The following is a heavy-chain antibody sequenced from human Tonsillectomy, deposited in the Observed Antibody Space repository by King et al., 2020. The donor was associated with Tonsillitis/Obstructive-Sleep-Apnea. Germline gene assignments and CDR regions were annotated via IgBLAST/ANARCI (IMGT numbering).Heavy chain of an antibody. V-gene: IGHV4-59*08. CDR1: GGSISYYY. CDR2: IYSSGST. D-gene: IGHD2-8*02. Sequence: VQLQESGPGLVKPSETLSLTCTVSGGSISYYYWSWIRQPPGKGLEWVGYIYSSGSTNYNPSLRSRVTISVDTSKNQFSLKLNSVTAADTAVYYCARHFRDPSAGVPYYFDYWGQGTLVTVSS. J-gene: IGHJ4*02. CDR3: ARHFRDPSAGVPYYFDY.